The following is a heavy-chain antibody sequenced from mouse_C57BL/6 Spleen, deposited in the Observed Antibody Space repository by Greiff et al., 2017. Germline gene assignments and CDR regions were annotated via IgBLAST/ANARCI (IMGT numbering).Heavy chain of an antibody. Sequence: QVQLQQSGAELVRPGASVTLSCKASGYTFTAYEMHWVKQTPVHGLEWIGAIDPETGGTAYNQKFKGKAILTADKSSSTAYMELRSLTSEDSAVYYCTRPPITTVAATDYWGQGTTLTVSS. V-gene: IGHV1-15*01. CDR2: IDPETGGT. D-gene: IGHD1-1*01. J-gene: IGHJ2*01. CDR3: TRPPITTVAATDY. CDR1: GYTFTAYE.